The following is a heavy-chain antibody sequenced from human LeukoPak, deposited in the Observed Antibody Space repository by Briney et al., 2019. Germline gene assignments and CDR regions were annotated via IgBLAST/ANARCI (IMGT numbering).Heavy chain of an antibody. CDR2: ISNDESTK. V-gene: IGHV3-30*18. D-gene: IGHD3-10*01. J-gene: IGHJ4*02. CDR3: AKDRIVISFGDVSKH. CDR1: GVAPTGVA. Sequence: GGSLRLSCAVSGVAPTGVAIGCVPQAPGRGLEYVARISNDESTKHYADSVKGRFTLSRDNTKNTLYLQMNNLRVEDTAVYYCAKDRIVISFGDVSKHWGQGTLVTV.